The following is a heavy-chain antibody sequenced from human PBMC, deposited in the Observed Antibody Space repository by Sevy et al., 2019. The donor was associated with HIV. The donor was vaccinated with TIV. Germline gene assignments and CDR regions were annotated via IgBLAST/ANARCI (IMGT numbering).Heavy chain of an antibody. V-gene: IGHV3-33*06. CDR2: IWYDGSNY. D-gene: IGHD3-9*01. CDR1: GFIFSNYG. Sequence: GSLRLSCAASGFIFSNYGMHWVRQAPGKGLEWVAVIWYDGSNYDYADSVKGRFTVSRDNSKNTLYLEMKSLRPEDTAVYFCAKDFDSIAMPAFPDKWGQGTQVTVSS. CDR3: AKDFDSIAMPAFPDK. J-gene: IGHJ4*02.